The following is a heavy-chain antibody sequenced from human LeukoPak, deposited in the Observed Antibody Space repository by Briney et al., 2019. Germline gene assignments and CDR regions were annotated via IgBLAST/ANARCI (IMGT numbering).Heavy chain of an antibody. Sequence: GESLKISCKGSGYSFTSYWIDWVRQMPGKGLEWMGIIYPGDSDTRYSPSFQGQVTTSADKSISTAYLQWSSLKASDTAMYYCASTITIFGVVLKDAFDIWGQGTMVTVSS. CDR3: ASTITIFGVVLKDAFDI. CDR2: IYPGDSDT. D-gene: IGHD3-3*01. J-gene: IGHJ3*02. CDR1: GYSFTSYW. V-gene: IGHV5-51*01.